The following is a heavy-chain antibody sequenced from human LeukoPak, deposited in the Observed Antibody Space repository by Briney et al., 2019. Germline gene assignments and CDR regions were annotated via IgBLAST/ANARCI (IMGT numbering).Heavy chain of an antibody. V-gene: IGHV3-23*01. J-gene: IGHJ6*03. CDR1: GFTSSSYA. CDR2: IRGSGDST. CDR3: ARFSEVYYYVDV. Sequence: PGGSLRLSCAASGFTSSSYAMSWVRQAPGKGLGWVSAIRGSGDSTYYADSVKGQFTISRDDAKKSLYLQMNSLTAEDTAVYFCARFSEVYYYVDVWGTGTTVTVSS. D-gene: IGHD3-3*01.